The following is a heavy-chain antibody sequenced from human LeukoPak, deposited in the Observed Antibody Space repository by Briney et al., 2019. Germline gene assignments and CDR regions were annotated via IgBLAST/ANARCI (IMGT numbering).Heavy chain of an antibody. CDR1: GGTFSSYA. J-gene: IGHJ4*02. D-gene: IGHD2-15*01. CDR3: ARAYCSGGSCYPYYFDY. Sequence: ASVKVSCKASGGTFSSYAISWVRQAPRQGLEWMGWINPNSGDTNYAQKFQGRVTMTRDTSISTAYMELSRLRSDDTAVYYCARAYCSGGSCYPYYFDYWGQGTLVTVSS. V-gene: IGHV1-2*02. CDR2: INPNSGDT.